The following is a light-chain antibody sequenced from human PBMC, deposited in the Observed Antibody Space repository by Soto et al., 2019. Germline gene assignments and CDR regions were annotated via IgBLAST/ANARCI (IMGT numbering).Light chain of an antibody. CDR3: QQRSNWT. CDR2: DAS. CDR1: QSVSSY. J-gene: IGKJ4*01. V-gene: IGKV3-11*01. Sequence: EIVLTQSPATLSLSPGERATLSCRASQSVSSYLAWYQQKPGQAPRLLIYDASNRATGIPARFSGSGSGTDLTLTISSLEPEDFAVYYCQQRSNWTFGGGTKVESK.